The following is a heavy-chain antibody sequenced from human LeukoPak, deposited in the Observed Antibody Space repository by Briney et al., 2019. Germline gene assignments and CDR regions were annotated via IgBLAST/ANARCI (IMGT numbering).Heavy chain of an antibody. CDR2: IRYDGSNK. V-gene: IGHV3-30*02. CDR1: GFTFSSYG. J-gene: IGHJ3*02. CDR3: AKGYCSSTSCYLGAFDI. Sequence: QPGGSLRLSCAASGFTFSSYGMHWVRQAPGKGLEWVAFIRYDGSNKYYADSVKGRFTISRDNSKNTLYLQMNSLRAEDTAVYYCAKGYCSSTSCYLGAFDIWGQGTMVTVSS. D-gene: IGHD2-2*01.